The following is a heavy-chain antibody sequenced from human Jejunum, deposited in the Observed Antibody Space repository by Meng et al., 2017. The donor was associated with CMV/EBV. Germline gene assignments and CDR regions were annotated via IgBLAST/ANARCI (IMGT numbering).Heavy chain of an antibody. D-gene: IGHD1-26*01. J-gene: IGHJ4*02. V-gene: IGHV1-18*01. Sequence: AQLVQFGGEVMKPWASVTVSCKASGYTFTNYGITWVRQAPGQGLEWMGWISAYNGNTNYAQTLQGRLTMTTDTSTSTAYMELRSLRSDDTAVYYCARVEVGITSGDYWGQGTLVTVSS. CDR1: GYTFTNYG. CDR2: ISAYNGNT. CDR3: ARVEVGITSGDY.